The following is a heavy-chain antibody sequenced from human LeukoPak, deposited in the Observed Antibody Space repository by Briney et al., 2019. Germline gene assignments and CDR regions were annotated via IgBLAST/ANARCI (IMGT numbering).Heavy chain of an antibody. J-gene: IGHJ4*02. D-gene: IGHD3-10*01. V-gene: IGHV4-31*03. CDR1: GGSISSGDYY. CDR2: ISYSGST. Sequence: SETLSLTCTVSGGSISSGDYYWSWIRQHPGKGLEWIGYISYSGSTYYNPSLKSRVTISVDTSKNQFSLKLSSVTAADTAVYYCAKEGGSGSYYKTNSFEYWGRGTLVTVSS. CDR3: AKEGGSGSYYKTNSFEY.